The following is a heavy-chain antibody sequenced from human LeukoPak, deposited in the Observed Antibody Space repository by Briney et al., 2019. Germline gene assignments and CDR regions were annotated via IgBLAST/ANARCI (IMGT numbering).Heavy chain of an antibody. V-gene: IGHV4-59*01. CDR2: IYYSGST. D-gene: IGHD3-22*01. J-gene: IGHJ4*02. CDR3: AREGGDYYDSSGYSYYFDY. Sequence: PSETLSLTCTVSGGSISSYYWSWIRQPPGKGLEWIGYIYYSGSTNYNPSLKSRVTISVDTSKNQFSLKLSSVTAADTAVYYCAREGGDYYDSSGYSYYFDYWGQGTLVTVSS. CDR1: GGSISSYY.